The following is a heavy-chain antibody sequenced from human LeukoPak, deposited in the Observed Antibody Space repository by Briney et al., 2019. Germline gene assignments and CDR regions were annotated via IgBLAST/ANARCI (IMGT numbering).Heavy chain of an antibody. V-gene: IGHV4-34*01. CDR1: AGSFSGYY. D-gene: IGHD6-13*01. CDR3: VRLGFVMRAAGPIYYYYYMDV. Sequence: SETLSLTCAVYAGSFSGYYWSWIRQPPGKGLEWIGEINHSGSTNYNPSLKSRVTISVDTSKNQFSLKLSSVTAADTAVYYCVRLGFVMRAAGPIYYYYYMDVWGKGTTVTISS. CDR2: INHSGST. J-gene: IGHJ6*03.